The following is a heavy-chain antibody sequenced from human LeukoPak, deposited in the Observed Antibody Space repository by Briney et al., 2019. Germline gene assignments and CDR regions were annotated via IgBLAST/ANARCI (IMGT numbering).Heavy chain of an antibody. CDR3: ARPIEKYSYGYGLAY. V-gene: IGHV4-4*07. J-gene: IGHJ4*02. CDR2: IYTSGST. Sequence: SETLSLTCTVSGGSISSYYWSWIRQPAGKGLEWIGRIYTSGSTNYNPSLKSRVTMSVDTSKNQFSLKLSSVTAADTAVYYCARPIEKYSYGYGLAYWGQGTLVTVSS. CDR1: GGSISSYY. D-gene: IGHD5-18*01.